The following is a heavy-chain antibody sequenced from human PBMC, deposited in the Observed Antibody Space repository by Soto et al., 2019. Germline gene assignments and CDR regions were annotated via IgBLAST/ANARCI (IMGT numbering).Heavy chain of an antibody. D-gene: IGHD3-10*01. CDR2: IYSGGNT. V-gene: IGHV3-66*04. CDR3: ARRAGGDYFDY. CDR1: GFTVSNY. J-gene: IGHJ4*02. Sequence: EVQLVESGGGLVQPGGSLRLSCAASGFTVSNYMSWVRQAPGKGLEWVSLIYSGGNTYYADSVKGRFTISRDNSKNTLYLKMNSLRAEDTAVYYCARRAGGDYFDYWGQGTLVTVSS.